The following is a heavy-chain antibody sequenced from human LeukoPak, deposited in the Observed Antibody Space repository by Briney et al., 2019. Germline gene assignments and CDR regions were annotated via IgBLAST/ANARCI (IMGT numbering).Heavy chain of an antibody. CDR1: GFDLSSNW. V-gene: IGHV3-74*01. Sequence: GRSLRLSCAASGFDLSSNWMHWVRHAPGQGLVWVSRIKGDGISTNYADSVKARFTISRDIAKNTLYLQMNSLRAEDTGVYYCAKDHYWSIDYWGRGTLVTVSS. CDR3: AKDHYWSIDY. J-gene: IGHJ4*02. CDR2: IKGDGIST. D-gene: IGHD3-3*01.